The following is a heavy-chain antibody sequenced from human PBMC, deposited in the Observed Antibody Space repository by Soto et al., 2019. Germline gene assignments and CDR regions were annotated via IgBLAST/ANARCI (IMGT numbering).Heavy chain of an antibody. D-gene: IGHD6-19*01. CDR1: GFTFSSYG. Sequence: QVQLVESGGGVVQPGRSLRLSCAASGFTFSSYGMHWVRQAPGKGLEWVAVIWYDGSNKYYADSVKGRFTISRDNSKNTLYLQMNSLRAEDTAVYYCARAGGSGWSGEWFDPWGQGTLVTVSS. CDR3: ARAGGSGWSGEWFDP. CDR2: IWYDGSNK. J-gene: IGHJ5*02. V-gene: IGHV3-33*01.